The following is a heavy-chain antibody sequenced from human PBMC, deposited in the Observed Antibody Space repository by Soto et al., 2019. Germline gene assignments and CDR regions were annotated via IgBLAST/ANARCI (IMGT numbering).Heavy chain of an antibody. CDR1: GYPFTSYD. CDR3: ARTTRSGYSGACSALDY. D-gene: IGHD6-19*01. CDR2: MNPNSGHT. V-gene: IGHV1-8*01. Sequence: QVQLVQSGAEVKKPGASVKVSCKASGYPFTSYDINWVRQATGQGLEWMGWMNPNSGHTGYAEKFPGKVTMTSNTSTTPAYMELSSLRSDATAVYYCARTTRSGYSGACSALDYWGQGTLVTVSS. J-gene: IGHJ4*02.